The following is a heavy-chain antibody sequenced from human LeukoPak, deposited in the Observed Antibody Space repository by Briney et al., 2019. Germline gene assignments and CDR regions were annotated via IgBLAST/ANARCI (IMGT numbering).Heavy chain of an antibody. J-gene: IGHJ6*02. V-gene: IGHV1-18*01. CDR1: GYTFTSYG. CDR2: ISAYNGNT. Sequence: ASVKVSCKASGYTFTSYGISWVRQAPGQGLEWMGWISAYNGNTNYAQKLQGRVTMTTDTSTSTAYMELRSLRSDDTAVYYCARLSGHGYYYYGMDVWSQGTTVTVSS. CDR3: ARLSGHGYYYYGMDV. D-gene: IGHD1-26*01.